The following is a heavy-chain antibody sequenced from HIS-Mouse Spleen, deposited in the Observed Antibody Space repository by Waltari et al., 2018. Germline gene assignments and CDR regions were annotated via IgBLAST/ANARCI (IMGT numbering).Heavy chain of an antibody. CDR3: ARDHRNNWAIRD. CDR1: GFTFSSYG. V-gene: IGHV3-30*03. J-gene: IGHJ4*02. CDR2: RSYDGSNK. Sequence: QVQLVESGGGVVQPGRSLRLSCAASGFTFSSYGMHWVRQAPGKGGEGVAVRSYDGSNKYYADSGKGRFTISRDNSKNTLYLQMNSLRAEDTAVYYCARDHRNNWAIRDWGQGTLVTVSS. D-gene: IGHD1-20*01.